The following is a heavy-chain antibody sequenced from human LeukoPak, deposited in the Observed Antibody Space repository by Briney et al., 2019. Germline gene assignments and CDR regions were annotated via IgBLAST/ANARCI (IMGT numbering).Heavy chain of an antibody. CDR3: ARGGSVSYYFDY. D-gene: IGHD1-26*01. Sequence: PGGSLRLSCAASGFAFSTYEMNWVRQAPGRGLEWVSYITTSGSTTYYADSVKGRFTISRDNAKNSLCLQLNSLRAEDTAIYYCARGGSVSYYFDYWGQGSLVTVSS. CDR1: GFAFSTYE. J-gene: IGHJ4*02. CDR2: ITTSGSTT. V-gene: IGHV3-48*03.